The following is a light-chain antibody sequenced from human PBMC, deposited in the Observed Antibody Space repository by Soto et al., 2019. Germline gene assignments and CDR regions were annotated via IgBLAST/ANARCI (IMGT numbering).Light chain of an antibody. V-gene: IGLV1-40*01. CDR1: SSNIGADYD. Sequence: QAVVTQPPSVSGAPGQRVTLSCTGSSSNIGADYDVNWYQQLPGTAPKLLIYGNNNRPSGVPDRFSGSKSGTSAALAITWLQAEDEADYYCQSYDRSLSGLYVFGTGTKLTVL. CDR3: QSYDRSLSGLYV. J-gene: IGLJ1*01. CDR2: GNN.